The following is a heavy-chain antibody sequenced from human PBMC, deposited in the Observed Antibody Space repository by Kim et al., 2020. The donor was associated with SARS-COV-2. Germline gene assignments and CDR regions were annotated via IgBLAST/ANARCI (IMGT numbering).Heavy chain of an antibody. CDR3: AKDFGWLQLPDY. V-gene: IGHV3-30*18. Sequence: GGSLRLSCAASGFTFSSYGMHWVRQAPGKGLEWVAVISYDGSNKYYADSVKGRFTISRDNSKNTLYLQMNSLRAEDTAVYYCAKDFGWLQLPDYWGQGTLVTVSS. D-gene: IGHD5-12*01. CDR2: ISYDGSNK. J-gene: IGHJ4*02. CDR1: GFTFSSYG.